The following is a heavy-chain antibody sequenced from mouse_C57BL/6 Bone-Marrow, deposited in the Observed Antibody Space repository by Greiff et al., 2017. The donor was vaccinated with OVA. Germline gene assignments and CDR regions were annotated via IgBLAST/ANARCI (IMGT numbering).Heavy chain of an antibody. J-gene: IGHJ2*01. CDR1: GYTFTSYW. Sequence: QVQLQQPGAELVMPGASVKLSCKASGYTFTSYWMHWVKQRPGQGLEWIGEIDPSDSYTNYNQKFKGKSTLTVDNTSSTAYMQLSSLTSEDSAVYYYARYSYYSNSYYFDYWGQGTTLTVSS. CDR2: IDPSDSYT. V-gene: IGHV1-69*01. CDR3: ARYSYYSNSYYFDY. D-gene: IGHD2-5*01.